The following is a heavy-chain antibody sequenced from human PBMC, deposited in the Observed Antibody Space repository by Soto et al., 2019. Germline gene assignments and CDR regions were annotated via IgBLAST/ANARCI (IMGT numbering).Heavy chain of an antibody. CDR3: ARGGITRNWFDP. Sequence: QVQLQQWGAGLLKPSETLSLTCAVYGGSFSGYYWSWIRQPPGKGLEWIGEIIHSGSTNYNPSLKSRVTISVDTSKNQFSLKLSSVTAADTAVYYCARGGITRNWFDPWGQGTLVTVSS. J-gene: IGHJ5*02. V-gene: IGHV4-34*01. CDR1: GGSFSGYY. CDR2: IIHSGST. D-gene: IGHD1-20*01.